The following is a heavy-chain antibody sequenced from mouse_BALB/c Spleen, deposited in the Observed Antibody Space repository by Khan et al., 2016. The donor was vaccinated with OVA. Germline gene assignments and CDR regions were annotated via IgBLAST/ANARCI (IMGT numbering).Heavy chain of an antibody. V-gene: IGHV5-9-3*01. J-gene: IGHJ4*01. Sequence: EVQGVESGGGLVKPGGSLKLSCAASGFTFSSYAMSWVRQTPEKRLEWVATISSGGSDTYYPDSVKGRFTISRDNANNTLYLQMSSLRSEDTAMYYCARLYAMDYWGQGTSVTVSS. CDR2: ISSGGSDT. CDR3: ARLYAMDY. CDR1: GFTFSSYA.